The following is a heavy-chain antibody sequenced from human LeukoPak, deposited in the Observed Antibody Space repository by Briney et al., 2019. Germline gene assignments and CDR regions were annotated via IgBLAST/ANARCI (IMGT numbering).Heavy chain of an antibody. CDR2: MSDSGGST. CDR1: GFTFSSYD. D-gene: IGHD3-22*01. CDR3: AKKASHYYDSTASLDY. Sequence: RGSLRLSCAASGFTFSSYDMSCVRQAPGKGLEWVSGMSDSGGSTYYADSVRGRFTISRDNSKNTLYLQMNSLRAEDTAVYYCAKKASHYYDSTASLDYWGQGTLVTVSS. J-gene: IGHJ4*02. V-gene: IGHV3-23*01.